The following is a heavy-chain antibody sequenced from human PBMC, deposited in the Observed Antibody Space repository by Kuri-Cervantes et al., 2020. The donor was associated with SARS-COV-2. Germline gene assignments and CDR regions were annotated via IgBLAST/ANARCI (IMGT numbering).Heavy chain of an antibody. V-gene: IGHV4-59*03. D-gene: IGHD3-10*01. CDR3: AGSSGRHIYYGMDV. Sequence: ESLKISCSVSGASINNFYWSWIRQPPGKGLEWIGFIYHTGSTNYNPALKSRVTISVDTSKNQFSLKVTSVTAADTAVYYCAGSSGRHIYYGMDVWGQGTTVTVSS. CDR2: IYHTGST. J-gene: IGHJ6*02. CDR1: GASINNFY.